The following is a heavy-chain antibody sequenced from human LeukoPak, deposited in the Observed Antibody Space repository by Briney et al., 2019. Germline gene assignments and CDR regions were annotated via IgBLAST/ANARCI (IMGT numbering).Heavy chain of an antibody. D-gene: IGHD3-16*01. CDR3: ARDQYYDSKGWFDP. CDR1: GYTFTSYG. CDR2: ISAYNGNT. Sequence: ASVKVSCKASGYTFTSYGISWVRQAPGQGLEWMGWISAYNGNTNYAQKLQGRVTVTTDTSTNTAYMELRSLRSDDTAVYYCARDQYYDSKGWFDPWGQGTLVTVSS. J-gene: IGHJ5*02. V-gene: IGHV1-18*01.